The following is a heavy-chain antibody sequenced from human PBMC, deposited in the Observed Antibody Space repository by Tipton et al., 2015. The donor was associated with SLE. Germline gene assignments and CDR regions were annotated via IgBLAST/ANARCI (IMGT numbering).Heavy chain of an antibody. CDR2: INPSGGLT. CDR3: ARDKDGYNHNFDS. CDR1: GYTFTSYY. Sequence: QVQLVQSGAEVKKPGASVKVSCKASGYTFTSYYIQWVRQAPGQGLEWMGIINPSGGLTTYAQKFQGRVTMTRDTSTNTVYMELSSLRSDDTAVYSCARDKDGYNHNFDSWGQGTLVTVSS. V-gene: IGHV1-46*01. D-gene: IGHD5-24*01. J-gene: IGHJ4*02.